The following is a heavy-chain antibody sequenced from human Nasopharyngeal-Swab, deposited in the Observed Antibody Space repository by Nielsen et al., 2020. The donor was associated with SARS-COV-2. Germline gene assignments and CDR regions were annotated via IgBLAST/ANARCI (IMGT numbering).Heavy chain of an antibody. CDR1: GFTFSSYA. CDR3: ARLSVDIVVVPAAIGAFDI. CDR2: ISGSGDST. V-gene: IGHV3-23*01. J-gene: IGHJ3*02. Sequence: GESLKISCAASGFTFSSYAMSWVRQAPGKGLEWVSAISGSGDSTYYADSVKGRFTISRDNSKNTLYLQMNSLRAEDTAVYYCARLSVDIVVVPAAIGAFDIWGQGTMVTVSS. D-gene: IGHD2-2*03.